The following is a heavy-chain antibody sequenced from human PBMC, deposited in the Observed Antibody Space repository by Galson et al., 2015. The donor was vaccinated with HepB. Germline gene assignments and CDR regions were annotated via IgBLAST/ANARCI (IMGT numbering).Heavy chain of an antibody. Sequence: SLRLSCAASGFTFSSYWMTWVRQAPGRGLEWVASINQDGLKYYVDSVKGRFTISRDNAKNSVYLQIDSLRVEDTALYYCAKGEGWVPAAATVDRFDPWGQGTLVTVSS. V-gene: IGHV3-7*03. CDR1: GFTFSSYW. D-gene: IGHD2-2*01. CDR2: INQDGLK. CDR3: AKGEGWVPAAATVDRFDP. J-gene: IGHJ5*02.